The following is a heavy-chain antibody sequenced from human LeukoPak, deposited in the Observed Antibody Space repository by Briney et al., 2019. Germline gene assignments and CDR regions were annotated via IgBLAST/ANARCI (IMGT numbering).Heavy chain of an antibody. CDR2: INWNGGST. CDR1: GFTFDDYG. J-gene: IGHJ6*03. V-gene: IGHV3-20*04. Sequence: GRSLRLSCAASGFTFDDYGMSWVRQAPGKGLEWVSGINWNGGSTGYADSVKGRFTISRDNAKNSLYLQMNSLRAEDTALYYCARALLYCSSTSCHPDYYYMDVWGKGTTVTVSS. CDR3: ARALLYCSSTSCHPDYYYMDV. D-gene: IGHD2-2*01.